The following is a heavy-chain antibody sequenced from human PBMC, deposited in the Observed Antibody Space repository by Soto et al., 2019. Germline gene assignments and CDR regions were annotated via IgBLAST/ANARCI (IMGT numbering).Heavy chain of an antibody. CDR1: GFTFSSYS. Sequence: PGGSLRLSCAASGFTFSSYSMNWVRQAPGKGLEWVSSISSSSSYIYYADSVKGRFTISRDNAKNSLYLQMNSLRAEDTAVYYCATLLGRGNPLGAFDIWGQGTMVTVSS. CDR3: ATLLGRGNPLGAFDI. V-gene: IGHV3-21*01. J-gene: IGHJ3*02. D-gene: IGHD2-15*01. CDR2: ISSSSSYI.